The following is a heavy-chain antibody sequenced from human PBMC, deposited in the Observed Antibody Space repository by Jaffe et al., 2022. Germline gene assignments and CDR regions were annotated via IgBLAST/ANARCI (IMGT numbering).Heavy chain of an antibody. J-gene: IGHJ3*02. CDR1: GFTFSSYG. V-gene: IGHV3-30*18. CDR3: ANLYGDLSVDAFDI. Sequence: QVQLVESGGGVVQPGRSLRLSCAASGFTFSSYGMHWVRQAPGKGLEWVAVISYDGSNKYYADSVKGRFTISRDNSKNTLYLQMNSLRAEDTAVYYCANLYGDLSVDAFDIWGQGTMVTVSS. D-gene: IGHD4-17*01. CDR2: ISYDGSNK.